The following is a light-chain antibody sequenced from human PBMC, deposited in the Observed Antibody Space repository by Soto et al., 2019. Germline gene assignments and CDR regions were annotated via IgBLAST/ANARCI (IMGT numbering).Light chain of an antibody. CDR3: QQYNNWPYT. CDR2: GAS. V-gene: IGKV3-15*01. Sequence: EIVMTQSPPTLYVSPGERANLSCRASQSVSSNLAWYQQKPGQAPRLLIYGASTRATGLPARFSGSGSGTELTLTISSLQSEDFAVYYCQQYNNWPYTFGQGTKLEIK. CDR1: QSVSSN. J-gene: IGKJ2*01.